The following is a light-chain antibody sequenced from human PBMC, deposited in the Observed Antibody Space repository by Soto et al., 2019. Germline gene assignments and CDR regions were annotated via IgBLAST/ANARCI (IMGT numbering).Light chain of an antibody. V-gene: IGKV1-12*01. Sequence: DIHMTQSPSSVSASVGNIFTITCRASQSISRWLAWYQQKPGKAPKLLIYAASSLQSGVPSRLSGSGYGTDLTITISSMQNEDFETYYCQQANSSPRTFGQGTRLEIK. CDR1: QSISRW. CDR3: QQANSSPRT. J-gene: IGKJ5*01. CDR2: AAS.